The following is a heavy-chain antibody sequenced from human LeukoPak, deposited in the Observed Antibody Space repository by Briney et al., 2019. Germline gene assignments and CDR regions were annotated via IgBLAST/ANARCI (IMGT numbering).Heavy chain of an antibody. J-gene: IGHJ4*02. V-gene: IGHV3-7*01. Sequence: GGSLRLSCAASGFTFSNCTMTWVRQAPGKGLEWVANIKQDGSEKYYVDSVKGRFTISRDNAKNLLYLQMNSLRAEDTAVYYCARDRGYCSGGSCYSVLDYWGQGTLVTVSS. CDR2: IKQDGSEK. CDR3: ARDRGYCSGGSCYSVLDY. CDR1: GFTFSNCT. D-gene: IGHD2-15*01.